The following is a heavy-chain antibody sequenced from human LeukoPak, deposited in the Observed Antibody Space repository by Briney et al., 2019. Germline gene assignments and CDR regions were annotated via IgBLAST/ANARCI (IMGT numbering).Heavy chain of an antibody. D-gene: IGHD3-10*01. CDR2: IYYTGSS. Sequence: KSSETLSLTCSVSGGSIRSSDDYWGFVRQTPGKGLEWMGSIYYTGSSHYNPSLKSRATISVDTSKNQFSLKLTSVTAADTAVYYCARVGPWEVRGVAPYYYYYMDVWGKGTTVTISS. V-gene: IGHV4-39*07. CDR3: ARVGPWEVRGVAPYYYYYMDV. CDR1: GGSIRSSDDY. J-gene: IGHJ6*03.